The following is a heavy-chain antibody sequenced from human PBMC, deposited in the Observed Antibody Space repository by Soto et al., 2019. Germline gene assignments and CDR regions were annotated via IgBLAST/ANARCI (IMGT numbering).Heavy chain of an antibody. CDR3: ALPLAAEGYYFDY. J-gene: IGHJ4*02. Sequence: GGSLRLSCAVSGFTFSSYGMHWVRQAPDKGLEWVAVISYDGSNKYYADSVKGRFTISRDNSKNTLYLQMNSLRAEDTAVYYCALPLAAEGYYFDYWGQGTLVTVSS. V-gene: IGHV3-30*03. D-gene: IGHD6-13*01. CDR2: ISYDGSNK. CDR1: GFTFSSYG.